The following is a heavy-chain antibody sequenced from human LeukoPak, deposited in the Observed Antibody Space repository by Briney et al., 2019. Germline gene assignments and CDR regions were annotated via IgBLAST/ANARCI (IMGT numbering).Heavy chain of an antibody. V-gene: IGHV4-4*07. CDR2: IYTNENT. D-gene: IGHD6-19*01. CDR1: GGSISIYY. CDR3: ARSSDSSGYYGGGIIDY. Sequence: SETLSLTCTVSGGSISIYYWNWIRQPAGKGLEWIGRIYTNENTFFNPSLKSRVTMSVDTSKNQFSLQLTSVTAADAAVYYCARSSDSSGYYGGGIIDYWGQGTLVTVSS. J-gene: IGHJ4*02.